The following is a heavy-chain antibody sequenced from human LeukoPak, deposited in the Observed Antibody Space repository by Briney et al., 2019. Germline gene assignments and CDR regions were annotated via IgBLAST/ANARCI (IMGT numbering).Heavy chain of an antibody. CDR3: AKDGGYYYYGMDV. CDR2: ISYDGSNK. D-gene: IGHD3-3*01. J-gene: IGHJ6*02. CDR1: GFTFSSYG. V-gene: IGHV3-30*18. Sequence: PGGSLRLSCAASGFTFSSYGMHWVRQAPGKGLEWVAVISYDGSNKYYADSVKGRFTISRDNSKNTLYRQMNSLRAEDTAVYYCAKDGGYYYYGMDVWGQGTTVTVSS.